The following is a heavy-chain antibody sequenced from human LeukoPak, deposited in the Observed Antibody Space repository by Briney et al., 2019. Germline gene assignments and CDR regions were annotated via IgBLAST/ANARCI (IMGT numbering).Heavy chain of an antibody. D-gene: IGHD3-10*01. Sequence: SQTLSLTCTVSGGSLSRGDYYWSWIRQPPGKGLEWIGYIYYSGSTYYNPSLKGRVTISVDTSKNQFSLKLSSVTAADPAVYYCARGAMVRGMGYWGQGTLVTVSS. CDR1: GGSLSRGDYY. V-gene: IGHV4-30-4*01. CDR3: ARGAMVRGMGY. J-gene: IGHJ4*02. CDR2: IYYSGST.